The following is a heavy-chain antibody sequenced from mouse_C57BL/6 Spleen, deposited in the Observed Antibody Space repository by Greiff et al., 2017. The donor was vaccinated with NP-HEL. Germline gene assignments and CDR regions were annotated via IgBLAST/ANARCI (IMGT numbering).Heavy chain of an antibody. CDR2: IYPGDGDT. J-gene: IGHJ3*01. CDR1: GYAFSSYW. CDR3: ARRSNWAWFAY. V-gene: IGHV1-80*01. Sequence: QVQLKESGAELVKPGASVKISCKASGYAFSSYWMNWVKQRPGKGLEWIGQIYPGDGDTNYNGKLKGKATLTADKSSSTAYMQLSSLTSEDSAVYFCARRSNWAWFAYWGQGTLVTVSA. D-gene: IGHD4-1*01.